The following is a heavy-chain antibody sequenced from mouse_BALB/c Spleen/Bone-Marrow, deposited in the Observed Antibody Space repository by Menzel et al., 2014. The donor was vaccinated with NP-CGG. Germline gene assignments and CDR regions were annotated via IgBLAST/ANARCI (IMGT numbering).Heavy chain of an antibody. V-gene: IGHV1-7*01. CDR2: INPSTGYT. CDR1: GYTFXSYW. Sequence: VQRVESGAELAKPGASVKMSCKASGYTFXSYWMHWVKQRPGQGLEWIGYINPSTGYTDYNQKFNDKATLTADKSSSTAYMQLSSLTSKDSAVYYCARGNPLYAMDYWGQGTSVTVSS. CDR3: ARGNPLYAMDY. D-gene: IGHD2-1*01. J-gene: IGHJ4*01.